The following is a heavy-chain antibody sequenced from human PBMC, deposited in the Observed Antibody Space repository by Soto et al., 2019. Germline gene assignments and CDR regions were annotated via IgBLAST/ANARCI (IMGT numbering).Heavy chain of an antibody. CDR2: INVGNGNT. CDR3: ARSEGTYNDVLTGMDLYYYYLGMDV. V-gene: IGHV1-3*01. J-gene: IGHJ6*02. Sequence: ASVKVSCKASGYKFSSYAIHWVRQAPGQRLEWMGWINVGNGNTKYSQKFHDRVTIIRDTSADTAYMEVSSLRSEDTAVYYCARSEGTYNDVLTGMDLYYYYLGMDVWGQGTTVTVSS. CDR1: GYKFSSYA. D-gene: IGHD3-9*01.